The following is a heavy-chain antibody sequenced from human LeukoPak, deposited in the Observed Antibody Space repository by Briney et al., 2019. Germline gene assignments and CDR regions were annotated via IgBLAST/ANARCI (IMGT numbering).Heavy chain of an antibody. V-gene: IGHV3-48*01. Sequence: GGSLILSCAASGFIFSQYSINWVRQAPGKGLEWVSHIRSTGDTFYADSVKGRFTISRDNARNSLYLQMNSLRAEDTAMYYCARDAGNSGYGCDLWGQGTLVTVSS. CDR3: ARDAGNSGYGCDL. D-gene: IGHD5-12*01. J-gene: IGHJ5*02. CDR2: IRSTGDT. CDR1: GFIFSQYS.